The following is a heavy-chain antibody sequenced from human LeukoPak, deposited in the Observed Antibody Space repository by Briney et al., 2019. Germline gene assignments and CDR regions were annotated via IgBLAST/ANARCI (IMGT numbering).Heavy chain of an antibody. Sequence: PGGSLRLSCAASGFTFSNYAMHWVRQAPGKGLEWVAVISYDGSNKYYADSVKGRFTISRDNSKNTLYPQMNSLRAEDTAVYYCARDPWGYSSSWFQLYYYYGMDVWGQGTTVTVSS. J-gene: IGHJ6*02. V-gene: IGHV3-30-3*01. D-gene: IGHD6-13*01. CDR2: ISYDGSNK. CDR3: ARDPWGYSSSWFQLYYYYGMDV. CDR1: GFTFSNYA.